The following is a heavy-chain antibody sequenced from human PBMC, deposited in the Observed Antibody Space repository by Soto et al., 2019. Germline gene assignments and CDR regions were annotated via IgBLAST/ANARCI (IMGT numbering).Heavy chain of an antibody. V-gene: IGHV3-48*02. D-gene: IGHD6-6*01. CDR3: ARGGAARPDY. CDR1: GFTFSNYG. CDR2: ISSNSATR. J-gene: IGHJ4*02. Sequence: EVQLVESVGGLVQPGGSLRLSCAASGFTFSNYGMNWVRQAPGKGLAWVSYISSNSATRQYADSVKGRFTISRDKAKNSLYLQMNSLRDEDTAVYYCARGGAARPDYWGQGTLVTVSS.